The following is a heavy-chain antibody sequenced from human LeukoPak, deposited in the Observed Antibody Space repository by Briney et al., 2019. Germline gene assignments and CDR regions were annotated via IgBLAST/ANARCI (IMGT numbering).Heavy chain of an antibody. Sequence: SETLSLTCLVSGFSISSDDCWGWIRQPPGKGLEWIGSISNRGSPYYNPSLKSRVTMSVDTPNNHFSLRLSSVTAADTAVYYCVRDGGFYYTASPNSWYDPWGQGTLVTVSS. D-gene: IGHD2-8*01. CDR2: ISNRGSP. V-gene: IGHV4-38-2*02. J-gene: IGHJ5*02. CDR3: VRDGGFYYTASPNSWYDP. CDR1: GFSISSDDC.